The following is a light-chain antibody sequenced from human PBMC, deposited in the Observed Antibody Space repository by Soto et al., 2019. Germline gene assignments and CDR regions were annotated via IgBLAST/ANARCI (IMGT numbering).Light chain of an antibody. J-gene: IGKJ1*01. CDR1: QSISSW. CDR2: DAS. CDR3: QQYYSYSP. Sequence: DIQVTKSPSTLSSTVGDRVTITCRASQSISSWLAWYQQKPGKAPKLLIYDASSLESGVPSRFSGSGSGTEFTLTISSLQPDDFATYYCQQYYSYSPFGQGTKVDIK. V-gene: IGKV1-5*01.